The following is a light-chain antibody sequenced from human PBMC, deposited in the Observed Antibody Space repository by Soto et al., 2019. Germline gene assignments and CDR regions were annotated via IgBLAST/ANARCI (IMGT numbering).Light chain of an antibody. CDR2: GDS. J-gene: IGLJ1*01. Sequence: QSVLTQPPSVSGAPGQRVTISYTGSTSNIGAGYAVHWYQQLPGTAPKLLIYGDSNRPSGVPDRLSGSKSGTSASLAITGLRAEDEADYYCQSYDSSLSGYVFGTGTKVTVL. V-gene: IGLV1-40*01. CDR1: TSNIGAGYA. CDR3: QSYDSSLSGYV.